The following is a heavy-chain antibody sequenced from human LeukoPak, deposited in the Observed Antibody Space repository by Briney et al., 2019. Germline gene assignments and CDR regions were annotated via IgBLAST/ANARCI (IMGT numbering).Heavy chain of an antibody. CDR2: IWYDGSNK. D-gene: IGHD3-10*01. Sequence: GGSLRLSCAASGFTFSSYGMHWVRQAPGKGLEWVAVIWYDGSNKYYADSVKGRFTISRDNSKNTLYLQMNSLRAEDTAVHYCARDFGSGSYHYGDYWGQGTLVTVSS. V-gene: IGHV3-33*01. J-gene: IGHJ4*02. CDR3: ARDFGSGSYHYGDY. CDR1: GFTFSSYG.